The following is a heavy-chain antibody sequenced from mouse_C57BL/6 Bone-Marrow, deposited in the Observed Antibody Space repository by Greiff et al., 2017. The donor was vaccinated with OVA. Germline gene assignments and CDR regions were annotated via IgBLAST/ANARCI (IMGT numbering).Heavy chain of an antibody. CDR1: GYAFSSYW. V-gene: IGHV1-80*01. CDR3: ARPTSPAYYINYLAWFAY. CDR2: IYPGDGDT. D-gene: IGHD2-5*01. Sequence: QVQLKESGAELVKPGASVKISCKASGYAFSSYWMNWVKQRPGKGLEWIGQIYPGDGDTNYNGKFKGKATLTADKSSSTAYMQLSSLTSEDSAVYFCARPTSPAYYINYLAWFAYWGQGTLVTVSA. J-gene: IGHJ3*01.